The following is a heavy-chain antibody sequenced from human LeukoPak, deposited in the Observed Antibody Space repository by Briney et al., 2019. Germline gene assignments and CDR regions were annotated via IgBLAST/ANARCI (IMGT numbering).Heavy chain of an antibody. Sequence: SETLSLTCTVSGGSISSYYWSWSRQPPGKGLEWIGYIYYSGSTNYNPSLKSRVTISVDTSKNQFSLKLSSVTAADTAVYYCARGDFWSGYLVDYWGQGTLVTVSS. CDR1: GGSISSYY. CDR3: ARGDFWSGYLVDY. V-gene: IGHV4-59*01. D-gene: IGHD3-3*01. CDR2: IYYSGST. J-gene: IGHJ4*02.